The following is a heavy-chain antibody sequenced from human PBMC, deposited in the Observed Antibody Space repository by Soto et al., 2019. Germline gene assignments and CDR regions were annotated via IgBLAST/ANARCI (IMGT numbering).Heavy chain of an antibody. V-gene: IGHV1-69*02. D-gene: IGHD2-21*01. CDR1: GGTFSSYT. J-gene: IGHJ4*02. Sequence: QVQLVQSGAEVKKPGSSVNVSCKASGGTFSSYTISWVRQAPGQGLEWMGRIIPILGIANYAQKFQGRVTITADKSTSTAYMELSSLRSEDTAVYYCARGSTKVRADYWGQGTLVTVSS. CDR3: ARGSTKVRADY. CDR2: IIPILGIA.